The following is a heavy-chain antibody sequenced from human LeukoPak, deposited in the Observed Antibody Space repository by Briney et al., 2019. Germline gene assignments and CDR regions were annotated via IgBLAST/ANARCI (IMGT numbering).Heavy chain of an antibody. CDR2: IIDSGEST. CDR3: AKLGGQELHNYYVAV. CDR1: GFTFSSYA. J-gene: IGHJ6*03. V-gene: IGHV3-23*01. Sequence: GGSLRLSCAASGFTFSSYAMSWVRQAPGKGLDWDSGIIDSGESTYYANFAKGRFTISRDNSNNTLYLQMNSLRAEDTAVYYCAKLGGQELHNYYVAVCGKGTTVAVSS. D-gene: IGHD3-16*01.